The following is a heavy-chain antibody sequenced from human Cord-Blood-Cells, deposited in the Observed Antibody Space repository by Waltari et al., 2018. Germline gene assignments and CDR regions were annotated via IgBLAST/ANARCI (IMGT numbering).Heavy chain of an antibody. J-gene: IGHJ5*02. Sequence: QVQLQPWGAGLLKPSETLSLTCAVYGWSFSGYYSSRIHQPPGKGLEWIGEINHSGSSNYNPSLKSRVTISVDTSTNQFSLKLSFVTAADTAVYYCARAPIVGATNWFDPWGQGTLVTVSS. D-gene: IGHD1-26*01. CDR3: ARAPIVGATNWFDP. V-gene: IGHV4-34*01. CDR1: GWSFSGYY. CDR2: INHSGSS.